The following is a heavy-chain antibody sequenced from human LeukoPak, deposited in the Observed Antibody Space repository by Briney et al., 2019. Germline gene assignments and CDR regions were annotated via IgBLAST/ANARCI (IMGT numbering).Heavy chain of an antibody. CDR2: IRYDGSNK. CDR1: GFTFSSYG. V-gene: IGHV3-30*02. J-gene: IGHJ3*02. D-gene: IGHD2-2*01. CDR3: AKASYQLHEGNAFDI. Sequence: PGGSLRLSCAASGFTFSSYGMHWVRQAPGKGLEWVAFIRYDGSNKYYADSVKGRFTISRDNSKNTLYLQMNSLRAEDTAVYYCAKASYQLHEGNAFDIWGQGTMVTVSS.